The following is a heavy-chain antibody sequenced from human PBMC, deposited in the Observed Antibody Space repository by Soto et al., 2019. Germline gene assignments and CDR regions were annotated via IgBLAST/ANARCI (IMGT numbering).Heavy chain of an antibody. J-gene: IGHJ4*02. Sequence: GGSLRLSCAASGFTFSRFELHWVRQAPGKGLEWISYISSSGSTTYYASSVEGRFTISRDNANNSVYLQMDSLRAEDTALYYCTRAAWFPYLSFYWGQGALVTVS. D-gene: IGHD3-10*01. CDR2: ISSSGSTT. CDR1: GFTFSRFE. V-gene: IGHV3-48*03. CDR3: TRAAWFPYLSFY.